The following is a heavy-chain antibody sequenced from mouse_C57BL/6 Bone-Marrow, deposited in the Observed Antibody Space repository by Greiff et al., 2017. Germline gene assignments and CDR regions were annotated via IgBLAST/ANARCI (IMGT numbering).Heavy chain of an antibody. D-gene: IGHD2-5*01. CDR3: ARGGYSNFPWFAY. J-gene: IGHJ3*01. CDR2: IYPGSGST. CDR1: GYTFTSYW. V-gene: IGHV1-55*01. Sequence: QVQLQQPGAELVKPGASVTMSCKASGYTFTSYWITWVKQRPGQGLEWIGDIYPGSGSTNYNEKFKSKATLTVDTSSSTAYMQLSSLTSEDSAVYYCARGGYSNFPWFAYWGQGTLVTVSA.